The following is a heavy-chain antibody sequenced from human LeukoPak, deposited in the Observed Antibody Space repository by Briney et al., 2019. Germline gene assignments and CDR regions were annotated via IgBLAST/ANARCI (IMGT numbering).Heavy chain of an antibody. D-gene: IGHD2-2*01. Sequence: GGSLRLSCTASGFTFSDYWMNWVRQAPGKGLEWVANIKQDGSEKFYVDSVKGRSTISRDNAETSLYLQIDNLRAEDTAVYYCTGCISKNCDDAIDIWGHGTMVSVSS. CDR2: IKQDGSEK. CDR3: TGCISKNCDDAIDI. V-gene: IGHV3-7*01. J-gene: IGHJ3*02. CDR1: GFTFSDYW.